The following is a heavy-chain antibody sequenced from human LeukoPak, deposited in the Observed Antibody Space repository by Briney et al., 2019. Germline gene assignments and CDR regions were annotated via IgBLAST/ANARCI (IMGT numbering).Heavy chain of an antibody. J-gene: IGHJ5*02. Sequence: GGSLRLSCAASEFTFSNYAMNWVRQAPGKGLEWVSGISGGGGSTYYADSVKGRFTISRDNSKNTLYLQMDSLRAEDTALYYCAKGISSSSGWFDPWGQGTLVTVSS. V-gene: IGHV3-23*01. CDR2: ISGGGGST. CDR3: AKGISSSSGWFDP. CDR1: EFTFSNYA. D-gene: IGHD6-6*01.